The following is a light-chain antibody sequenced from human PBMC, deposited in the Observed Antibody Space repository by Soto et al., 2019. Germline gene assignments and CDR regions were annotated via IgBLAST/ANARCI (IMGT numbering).Light chain of an antibody. CDR3: CSYAGSYNHYV. J-gene: IGLJ1*01. Sequence: QSALTQPRSVSGSPGQSITISCTGTSSDVGGYNYVSWYRQHPGKAPKLTIYDVSKRPSGVPDRFSGSKSGNTASLTISGLQAEDEADYYCCSYAGSYNHYVFGTGTKLTVL. V-gene: IGLV2-11*01. CDR2: DVS. CDR1: SSDVGGYNY.